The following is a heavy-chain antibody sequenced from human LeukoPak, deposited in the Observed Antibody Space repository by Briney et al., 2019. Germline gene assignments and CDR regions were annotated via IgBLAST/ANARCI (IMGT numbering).Heavy chain of an antibody. D-gene: IGHD2-2*01. J-gene: IGHJ4*02. V-gene: IGHV1-8*02. CDR3: ARGQRGYCSSTSCYSYVY. CDR1: GYTFTGYY. Sequence: ASVKVSCKASGYTFTGYYMHWVRQATGQGLEWMGWMNPNSGNTGYAQKFQGRVTMTRNTSISTAYMELSSLRSEDTAVYYCARGQRGYCSSTSCYSYVYWGQGTLVTVSS. CDR2: MNPNSGNT.